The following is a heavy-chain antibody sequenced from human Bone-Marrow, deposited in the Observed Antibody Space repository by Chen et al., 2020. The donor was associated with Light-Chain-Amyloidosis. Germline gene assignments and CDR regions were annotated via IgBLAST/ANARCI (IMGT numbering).Heavy chain of an antibody. CDR2: IYDSGST. CDR1: GGSISGSNYY. Sequence: QLQLQESGPGRVKPSETLSLTCTVSGGSISGSNYYWGWVRQPPGKGLEWIGIIYDSGSTFHNPSLKSRVTISVDTSKNQFSLTLSSVTDADTAVYYCARQGGVAMAVHGYGMDVWGQGTTVTVSS. J-gene: IGHJ6*02. D-gene: IGHD6-19*01. CDR3: ARQGGVAMAVHGYGMDV. V-gene: IGHV4-39*01.